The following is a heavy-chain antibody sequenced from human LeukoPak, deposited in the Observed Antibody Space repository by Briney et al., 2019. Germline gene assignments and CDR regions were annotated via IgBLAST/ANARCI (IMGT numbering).Heavy chain of an antibody. D-gene: IGHD3-10*01. Sequence: GSLRLSCAASGFTFSNYAMSWVRPAPGKGPEWVSTIRASGDYTYYADSVKGRFTMSRDNSKNTLHLQMNRLRAEDTAVYYCAKAFSYGSGSYYQSFDYWGQGTLVTVS. CDR1: GFTFSNYA. V-gene: IGHV3-23*01. CDR3: AKAFSYGSGSYYQSFDY. CDR2: IRASGDYT. J-gene: IGHJ4*02.